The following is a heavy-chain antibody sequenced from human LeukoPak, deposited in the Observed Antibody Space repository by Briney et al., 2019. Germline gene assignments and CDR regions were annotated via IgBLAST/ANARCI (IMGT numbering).Heavy chain of an antibody. V-gene: IGHV1-2*02. CDR1: GYTFAAYY. Sequence: ASVKVSCKASGYTFAAYYMYWVRQAPGQGLEWMGWINPNSGGTNYAQKFQGRVTMTRDTSISTAYMELSRLRSDDTAVYYCARTTTVTPFDYWGQGTLVTVSS. J-gene: IGHJ4*02. D-gene: IGHD4-17*01. CDR2: INPNSGGT. CDR3: ARTTTVTPFDY.